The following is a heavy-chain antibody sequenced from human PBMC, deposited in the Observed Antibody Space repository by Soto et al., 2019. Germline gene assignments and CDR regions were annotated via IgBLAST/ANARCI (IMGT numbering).Heavy chain of an antibody. J-gene: IGHJ4*02. V-gene: IGHV4-30-4*01. Sequence: SETLSLTCTVSGDSLDSGVSYWSWIRQPPGKGLEWIGYIYHYGSTSYNPSLKSRLIISVDTSQNQFSLKVSSVTGADTAVYYCARGVYADYSYYFEYWGQGALVTVSS. CDR2: IYHYGST. CDR1: GDSLDSGVSY. CDR3: ARGVYADYSYYFEY. D-gene: IGHD4-17*01.